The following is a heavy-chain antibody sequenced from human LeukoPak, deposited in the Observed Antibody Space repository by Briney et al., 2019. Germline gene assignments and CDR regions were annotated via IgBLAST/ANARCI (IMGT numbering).Heavy chain of an antibody. CDR2: INPSGGSA. CDR1: GYTFTSYA. Sequence: GASVKVSCKASGYTFTSYAMNWVRQAPGQGLEWMGVINPSGGSASYAQRFQGRVTMTRDTSTSTVSMDLSSLRSADTGMYYCARDREGLTPSSFDFWGQGTLVTVSS. V-gene: IGHV1-46*01. J-gene: IGHJ4*02. CDR3: ARDREGLTPSSFDF. D-gene: IGHD3/OR15-3a*01.